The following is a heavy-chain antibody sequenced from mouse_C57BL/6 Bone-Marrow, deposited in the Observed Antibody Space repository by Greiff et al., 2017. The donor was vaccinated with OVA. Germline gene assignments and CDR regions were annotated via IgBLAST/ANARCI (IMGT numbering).Heavy chain of an antibody. CDR3: ARETTVVAPFAY. J-gene: IGHJ3*01. CDR1: GYTFTSYW. V-gene: IGHV1-59*01. CDR2: IDPSDSYT. D-gene: IGHD1-1*01. Sequence: VQLQQSGAELVRPGTSVKLSCKASGYTFTSYWMHWVKQRPGQGLEWIGVIDPSDSYTNYNQKFKGKATLTVDTSSSTAYMQLSSLTSEDSAVYYCARETTVVAPFAYWGQGTLVTVSA.